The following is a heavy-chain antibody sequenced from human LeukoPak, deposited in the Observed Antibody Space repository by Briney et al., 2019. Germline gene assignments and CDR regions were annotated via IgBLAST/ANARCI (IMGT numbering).Heavy chain of an antibody. Sequence: SETLSLTCAVYGGSFSGYYWSWIRQPPGKGLEWIGEINHSGSTNYNPSLKSRVTISVDTSKNQFSLKLSSVTAADTAVYYCARDHCSSTSCYHYGMDVWGQGTTVTVSS. CDR2: INHSGST. D-gene: IGHD2-2*01. CDR3: ARDHCSSTSCYHYGMDV. V-gene: IGHV4-34*01. J-gene: IGHJ6*02. CDR1: GGSFSGYY.